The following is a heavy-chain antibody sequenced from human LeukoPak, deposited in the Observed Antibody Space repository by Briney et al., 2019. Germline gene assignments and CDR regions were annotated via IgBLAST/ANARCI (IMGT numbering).Heavy chain of an antibody. V-gene: IGHV3-33*01. CDR1: GFTFSSYG. CDR2: IWYDGSNK. D-gene: IGHD3-16*02. Sequence: GGSLRLSCAASGFTFSSYGMHWVRQAPGKGLEWVAVIWYDGSNKYYADSVKGRFTISRDNSKNTLYLQMNSLRAEDTAVYYCAREIRSYYDYVWGSYRHEAFDIWGQGTMVTVSS. J-gene: IGHJ3*02. CDR3: AREIRSYYDYVWGSYRHEAFDI.